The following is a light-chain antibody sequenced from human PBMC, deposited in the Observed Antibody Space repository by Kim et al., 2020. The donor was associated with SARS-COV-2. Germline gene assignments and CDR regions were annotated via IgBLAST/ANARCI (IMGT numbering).Light chain of an antibody. CDR2: FDS. V-gene: IGLV3-21*04. Sequence: PGKEAQYRGGGDNIGSKSWHWYHRKPGQAPGLVLYFDSDRPSGIPERFSGSNSGNTATLTISRVEAGDEADFFCQVWVTGSDHVVFGGGTQLTVL. CDR3: QVWVTGSDHVV. J-gene: IGLJ2*01. CDR1: NIGSKS.